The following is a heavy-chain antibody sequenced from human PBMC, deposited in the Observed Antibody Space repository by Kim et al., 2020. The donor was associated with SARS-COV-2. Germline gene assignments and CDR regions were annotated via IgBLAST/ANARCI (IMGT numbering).Heavy chain of an antibody. V-gene: IGHV1-18*01. CDR1: GYTFTHFG. CDR3: ARGGNSGTHVDY. Sequence: ASVKVSCKASGYTFTHFGITWVRQAPGQGLEWLGWVSAFNGETNYAEKFQGRVTMTTDTSTSTAYMDLKSLTSDDTAVYFCARGGNSGTHVDYWGQGSLVAVSS. J-gene: IGHJ4*02. D-gene: IGHD1-26*01. CDR2: VSAFNGET.